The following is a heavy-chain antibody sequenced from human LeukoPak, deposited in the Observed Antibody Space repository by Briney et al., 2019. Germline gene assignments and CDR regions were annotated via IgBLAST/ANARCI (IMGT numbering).Heavy chain of an antibody. Sequence: AGGSLRLSCAASGFTFSSYEMNWVRQAPGKGLEWVSSISSNSRYTYYADSVKGRFTISRDNSKNTLYLEMNSLRAEDTAVYYCAKDIGSYYDYWGQGILVTVSS. J-gene: IGHJ4*02. CDR3: AKDIGSYYDY. V-gene: IGHV3-21*01. CDR1: GFTFSSYE. CDR2: ISSNSRYT. D-gene: IGHD3-10*01.